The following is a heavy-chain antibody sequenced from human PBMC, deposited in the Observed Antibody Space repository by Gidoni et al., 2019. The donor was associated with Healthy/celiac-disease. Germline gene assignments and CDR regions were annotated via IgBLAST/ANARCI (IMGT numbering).Heavy chain of an antibody. J-gene: IGHJ6*02. V-gene: IGHV3-21*01. Sequence: EVQLVESGGGLVKPGGSLSLPCAASGFTFRSYSMNWVRQAPGKGLEWVSSISSSSSYIYYADSVKGRFTISRDNAKNSLYLQMNSLRAEDTAVYYCARGGFDIVLMVLTDVWGQGTTVTVSS. CDR3: ARGGFDIVLMVLTDV. CDR1: GFTFRSYS. CDR2: ISSSSSYI. D-gene: IGHD2-8*01.